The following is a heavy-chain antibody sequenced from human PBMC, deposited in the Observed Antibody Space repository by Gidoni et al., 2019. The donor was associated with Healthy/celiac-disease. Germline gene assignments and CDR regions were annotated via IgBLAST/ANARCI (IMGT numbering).Heavy chain of an antibody. CDR1: GFTFSSYS. CDR2: ISSSSSYI. D-gene: IGHD3-16*01. V-gene: IGHV3-21*01. J-gene: IGHJ4*02. CDR3: ARETYYDYVWGSRDISNFDY. Sequence: EVQLVESGGGLVKPGGSLRLSCAASGFTFSSYSMNWVRQAPGKGLEWVSSISSSSSYIYYADSVKGRFTISRDNAKNSLYLQMNSLRAEDTAVYYCARETYYDYVWGSRDISNFDYWGQGTLVTVSS.